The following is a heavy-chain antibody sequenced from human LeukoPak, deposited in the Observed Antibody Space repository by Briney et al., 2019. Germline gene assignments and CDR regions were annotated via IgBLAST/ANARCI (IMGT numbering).Heavy chain of an antibody. J-gene: IGHJ3*02. CDR3: ARDGETYYYDSSGSPI. CDR1: GGTFSSYT. V-gene: IGHV1-69*04. Sequence: SVKVSCKASGGTFSSYTISLVRQAPGQGLEWMGRIIPILGIANYAQKFQGRVTITADKSTSTAYMELSSLRSEDTAVYYCARDGETYYYDSSGSPIWGQGTMVTVSS. CDR2: IIPILGIA. D-gene: IGHD3-22*01.